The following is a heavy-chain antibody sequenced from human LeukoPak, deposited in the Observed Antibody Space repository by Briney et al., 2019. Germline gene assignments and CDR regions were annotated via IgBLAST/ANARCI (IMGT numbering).Heavy chain of an antibody. CDR1: GFTFSTYE. V-gene: IGHV3-48*03. CDR3: AKPLVEY. D-gene: IGHD2-15*01. J-gene: IGHJ4*02. CDR2: ISGSGSVI. Sequence: PGGSLRLSCAASGFTFSTYEMNWVRQAPGKGLEWVSYISGSGSVIQYADSVKGRFIISRDNAKNSLYLQMNSLRAEDTAVYYCAKPLVEYLGQGTLVTVSS.